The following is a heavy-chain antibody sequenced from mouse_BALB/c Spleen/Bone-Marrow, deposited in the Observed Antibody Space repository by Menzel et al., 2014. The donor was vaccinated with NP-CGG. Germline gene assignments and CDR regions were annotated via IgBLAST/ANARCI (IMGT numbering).Heavy chain of an antibody. Sequence: QVQLQQSGAELMKPGASVKISCKATGYTFSRNWIEWVKQRPGHGLEWIGEILPGSGSTNYNEKFKGKATFTAVTSSNTANMQLSSLTSEDSGVYYCARVGSTMITTAFAYWGQGTLVTVSA. V-gene: IGHV1-9*01. D-gene: IGHD2-4*01. CDR2: ILPGSGST. J-gene: IGHJ3*01. CDR1: GYTFSRNW. CDR3: ARVGSTMITTAFAY.